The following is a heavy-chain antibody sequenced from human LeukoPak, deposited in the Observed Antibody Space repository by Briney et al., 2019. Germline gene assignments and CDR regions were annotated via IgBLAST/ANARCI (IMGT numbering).Heavy chain of an antibody. D-gene: IGHD2-15*01. J-gene: IGHJ4*02. Sequence: GGSLRLSCAASGFAFSDYYMSWIRQAPGKGLEWVSYMSSGGSTIYYADSVKGRFTISRDNAKNSLYLQMNSLRAEDTAVYYCARGSRSQLRVGYWGQGTLVTVSS. V-gene: IGHV3-11*01. CDR3: ARGSRSQLRVGY. CDR2: MSSGGSTI. CDR1: GFAFSDYY.